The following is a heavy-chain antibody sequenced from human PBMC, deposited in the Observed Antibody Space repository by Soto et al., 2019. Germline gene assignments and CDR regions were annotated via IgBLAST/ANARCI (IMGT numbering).Heavy chain of an antibody. CDR1: GGSFSGYY. J-gene: IGHJ4*02. V-gene: IGHV4-34*01. CDR2: INHSGST. Sequence: SETLSLTCAVYGGSFSGYYWSWIRQPPGKGLEWIGEINHSGSTNYNPSLKSRVTISVDTSKNQFSLKLSSVTAADTAVYYCARADHTSGYSYGCFDYWGQGTLVTVSS. CDR3: ARADHTSGYSYGCFDY. D-gene: IGHD5-18*01.